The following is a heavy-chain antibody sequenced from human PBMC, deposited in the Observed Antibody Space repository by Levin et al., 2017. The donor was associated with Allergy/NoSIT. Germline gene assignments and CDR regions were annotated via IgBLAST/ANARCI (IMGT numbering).Heavy chain of an antibody. CDR1: GFTFRNYA. Sequence: PGGSLRLSCAASGFTFRNYAMHWVRQAPGKGLEWLAVISYDGSNKYYADSVKGRFTISRDNSKNTLYLQMNSLRTEDTAVYYCARAGVGPSDGDYGGHFDYWGQGTLVTVSS. V-gene: IGHV3-30-3*01. CDR2: ISYDGSNK. CDR3: ARAGVGPSDGDYGGHFDY. D-gene: IGHD4-17*01. J-gene: IGHJ4*02.